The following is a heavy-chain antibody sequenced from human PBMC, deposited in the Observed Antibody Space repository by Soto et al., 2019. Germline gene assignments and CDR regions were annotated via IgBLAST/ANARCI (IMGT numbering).Heavy chain of an antibody. CDR1: GGSISSGGYY. D-gene: IGHD6-6*01. J-gene: IGHJ4*02. CDR3: ARGLEGIAARPGANFDY. V-gene: IGHV4-31*03. Sequence: SETLSLTCTVSGGSISSGGYYWSWIRQHPGKGLEWIGYIYYSGSTYYNPSLKSRVTISVDTSKNQFSLKLSSLRSEDTAVYYCARGLEGIAARPGANFDYWGQGTLVTVSS. CDR2: IYYSGST.